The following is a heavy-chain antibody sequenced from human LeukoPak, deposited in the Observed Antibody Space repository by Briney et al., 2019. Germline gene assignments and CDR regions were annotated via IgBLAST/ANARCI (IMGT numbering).Heavy chain of an antibody. J-gene: IGHJ4*02. CDR3: AREGTSGWYNY. Sequence: PSETLSLTCAVSCFSISSGYYWGWIRQPPGKGLEWIGIIYHSGRAYYSPSLKSRVTISVDTSKNQFSLHLSSMTAADTAVYYCAREGTSGWYNYWGQGTLVTVSS. CDR1: CFSISSGYY. CDR2: IYHSGRA. V-gene: IGHV4-38-2*02. D-gene: IGHD6-19*01.